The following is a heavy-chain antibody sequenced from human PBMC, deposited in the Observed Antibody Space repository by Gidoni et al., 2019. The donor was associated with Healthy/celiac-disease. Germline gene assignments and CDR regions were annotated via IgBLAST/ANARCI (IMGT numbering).Heavy chain of an antibody. CDR1: GGSISSSCYY. Sequence: QLQLQESGPGLVTPSETLSLTCTVSGGSISSSCYYWGGIRQPPGKGLEWIGSIYYSGSTYYNPSLKSRVTISVDTSKNQFSLKLSSVTAADTAVYYCARRGYSRGYDYWGQGTLVTVSS. CDR3: ARRGYSRGYDY. V-gene: IGHV4-39*01. CDR2: IYYSGST. J-gene: IGHJ4*02. D-gene: IGHD6-25*01.